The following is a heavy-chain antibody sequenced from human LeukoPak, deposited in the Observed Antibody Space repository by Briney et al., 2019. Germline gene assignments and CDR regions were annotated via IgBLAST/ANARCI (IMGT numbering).Heavy chain of an antibody. Sequence: SETLSLTCTVSGGSISSYYWSWIRQPPGKGLEWIGYIYYSGSTNYNPSLKSRVTISVDTSKNQFSLKLSSVTAADTAVYYCARVTMVRGWHCLTGSAFDIWGQGTMVTVSS. CDR2: IYYSGST. J-gene: IGHJ3*02. CDR3: ARVTMVRGWHCLTGSAFDI. CDR1: GGSISSYY. D-gene: IGHD3-10*01. V-gene: IGHV4-59*01.